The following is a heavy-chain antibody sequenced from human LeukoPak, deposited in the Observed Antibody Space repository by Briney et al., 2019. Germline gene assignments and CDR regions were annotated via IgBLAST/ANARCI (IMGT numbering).Heavy chain of an antibody. CDR3: ARAFVDTAMVNYYGMDV. D-gene: IGHD5-18*01. J-gene: IGHJ6*02. CDR1: GFTFSDYY. CDR2: ISSSGSTI. V-gene: IGHV3-11*01. Sequence: GGSLRLSCAASGFTFSDYYMSWIRQAPGKGLEWVSYISSSGSTIYYADSVKGRFTISRDNAKNSLYLQMDSLRAEDTAVYYCARAFVDTAMVNYYGMDVWGQGTTVTVSS.